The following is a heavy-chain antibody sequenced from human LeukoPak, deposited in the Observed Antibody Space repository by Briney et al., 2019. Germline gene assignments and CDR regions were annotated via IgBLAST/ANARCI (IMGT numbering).Heavy chain of an antibody. Sequence: GGSLRLSCAASGFTFSTFGINWVRQAPGKGLEWVSYISSSSSTIYYADSVKGRFTISRDNSKNTLYLQMNSLRAEDTAVYYCARDPGTGTAFDYWGQGTLVTVSS. J-gene: IGHJ4*02. CDR2: ISSSSSTI. CDR1: GFTFSTFG. V-gene: IGHV3-48*01. D-gene: IGHD1-7*01. CDR3: ARDPGTGTAFDY.